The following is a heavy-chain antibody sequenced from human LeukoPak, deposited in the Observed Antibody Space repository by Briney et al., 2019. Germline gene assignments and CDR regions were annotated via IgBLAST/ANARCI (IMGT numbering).Heavy chain of an antibody. J-gene: IGHJ4*02. CDR2: INPSGGST. V-gene: IGHV1-46*01. CDR1: GYTFTSYD. CDR3: ARDRGYCSGGSCYGCDY. D-gene: IGHD2-15*01. Sequence: ASVKVSCKASGYTFTSYDINWVRQATGRGLGWMGIINPSGGSTSYAQKFQGRVTMTRDMSTSTVYMELSSLRSEDTAVYYCARDRGYCSGGSCYGCDYWGQGTLVTVSS.